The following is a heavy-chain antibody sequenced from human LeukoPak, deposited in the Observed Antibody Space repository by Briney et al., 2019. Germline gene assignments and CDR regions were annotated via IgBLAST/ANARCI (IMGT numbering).Heavy chain of an antibody. V-gene: IGHV3-21*01. Sequence: GGSLRLSCAASGFSFGDSSMNWVRRAPGKGLEWVASISSFSSYIFYADSVKGRFTISRDNAKNSLYLQMNSLRVEDTTAYYCARLQSTKEGYMDVWGKGTTVTVSS. CDR2: ISSFSSYI. D-gene: IGHD2-8*01. J-gene: IGHJ6*03. CDR1: GFSFGDSS. CDR3: ARLQSTKEGYMDV.